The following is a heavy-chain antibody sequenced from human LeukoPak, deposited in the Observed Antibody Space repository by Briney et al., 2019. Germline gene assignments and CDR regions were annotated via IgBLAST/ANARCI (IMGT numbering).Heavy chain of an antibody. D-gene: IGHD3-22*01. CDR2: IIPILGIA. CDR3: ARDTAYYYDKGSGSDY. V-gene: IGHV1-69*04. Sequence: GASVKVSCKASGGTFSSYAISWVRQAPGQGLEWMGRIIPILGIANYAQKFQGRVTITADKSTSTAYMELSSLRSEDTAVYYCARDTAYYYDKGSGSDYWGQGTLVTVSS. CDR1: GGTFSSYA. J-gene: IGHJ4*02.